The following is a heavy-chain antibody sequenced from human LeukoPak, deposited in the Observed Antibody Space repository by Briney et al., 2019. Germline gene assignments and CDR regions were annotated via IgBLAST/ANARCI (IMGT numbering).Heavy chain of an antibody. CDR2: IGTAGDT. J-gene: IGHJ6*02. V-gene: IGHV3-13*01. CDR1: GFTFSSYD. D-gene: IGHD3-10*01. CDR3: ARGDLLWFGELLSTDRHYGMDV. Sequence: GGSLRLSCAASGFTFSSYDMHWVRQATGKGLEWVSAIGTAGDTYYPGSVKGRFTISRENAKNSLYLQMNSLRAGDTAVYYCARGDLLWFGELLSTDRHYGMDVWGQGTTATVSS.